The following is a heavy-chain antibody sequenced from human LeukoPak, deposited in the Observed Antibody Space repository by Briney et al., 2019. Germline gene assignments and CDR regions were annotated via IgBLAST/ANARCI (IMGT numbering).Heavy chain of an antibody. J-gene: IGHJ4*02. Sequence: GGSLRLSCAASGFTFSSYWMSWVRQAPGKGLEWVANIKQDGSEKYYVDSVKGRFTISRDNAKNSLYLQMNSLRAEDTAVYYCAREFNYYDSSGWTKNFDYWGQGTPVTVSS. CDR1: GFTFSSYW. D-gene: IGHD3-22*01. V-gene: IGHV3-7*05. CDR2: IKQDGSEK. CDR3: AREFNYYDSSGWTKNFDY.